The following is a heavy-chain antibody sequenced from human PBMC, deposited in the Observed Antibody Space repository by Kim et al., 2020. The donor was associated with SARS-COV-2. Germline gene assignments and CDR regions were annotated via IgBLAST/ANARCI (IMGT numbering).Heavy chain of an antibody. D-gene: IGHD3-3*01. CDR1: GFTFSSYW. J-gene: IGHJ6*02. CDR2: INSDGSST. CDR3: ASGYYGYYYYYYGMDV. Sequence: GGSLRLSCAASGFTFSSYWMHWVRQAPGKGLVWVSRINSDGSSTSYADSVKGRFTISRDNAKNTLYLQMNSLRAEDTAVYYCASGYYGYYYYYYGMDVWGQGTTVTVSS. V-gene: IGHV3-74*01.